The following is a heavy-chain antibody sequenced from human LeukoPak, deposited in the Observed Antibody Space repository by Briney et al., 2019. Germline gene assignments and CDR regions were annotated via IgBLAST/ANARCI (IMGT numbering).Heavy chain of an antibody. J-gene: IGHJ4*02. D-gene: IGHD3-22*01. V-gene: IGHV3-23*01. Sequence: PGGSLRLSCAASGFTFSSYAMSWVRQAPGKGLKWVSAISGSGGSTYYADSVKGRFTISRDNSKNTLYLQMNSLRAEDTAVYYCAKDGLPYYYDSSGYYLDYWGQGTLVTVSS. CDR2: ISGSGGST. CDR3: AKDGLPYYYDSSGYYLDY. CDR1: GFTFSSYA.